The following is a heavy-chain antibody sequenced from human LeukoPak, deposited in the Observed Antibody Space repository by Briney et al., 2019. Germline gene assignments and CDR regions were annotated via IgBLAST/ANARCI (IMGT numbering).Heavy chain of an antibody. V-gene: IGHV3-11*06. CDR2: ISSSSSYT. Sequence: GGSLRLSCAASGFTFSDYYMSWIRQAPGKGLEWVSYISSSSSYTNYADAVKGRFTISRDNAKNSLYLQMNSLRAEDTAVYYCARDGAGYCSGGSCYLNWFDPWGQGTLVTVSS. CDR1: GFTFSDYY. J-gene: IGHJ5*02. D-gene: IGHD2-15*01. CDR3: ARDGAGYCSGGSCYLNWFDP.